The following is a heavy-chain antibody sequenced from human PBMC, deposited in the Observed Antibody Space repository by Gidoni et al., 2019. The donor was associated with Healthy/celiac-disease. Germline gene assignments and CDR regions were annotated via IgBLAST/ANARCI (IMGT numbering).Heavy chain of an antibody. V-gene: IGHV4-39*01. CDR3: ARPVVVRGSRIPGHFDY. CDR1: GGSISSSSYY. D-gene: IGHD2-21*01. J-gene: IGHJ4*02. Sequence: QLQLQESGPGLVKPSETLSLTCTVSGGSISSSSYYWGWIRQPPGKGLEWIGSIYYSGSTYYNPSLKSRVTISVDTSKNQFSLKLSSVTAADTAVYYCARPVVVRGSRIPGHFDYWGQGTLVTVSS. CDR2: IYYSGST.